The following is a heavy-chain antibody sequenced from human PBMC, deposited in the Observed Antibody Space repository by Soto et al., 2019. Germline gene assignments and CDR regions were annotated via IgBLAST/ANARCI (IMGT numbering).Heavy chain of an antibody. CDR2: IWYDGSNK. D-gene: IGHD3-10*01. CDR1: GFTFRSYG. J-gene: IGHJ6*02. CDR3: AIERGPYYGSGSSYYYGMDV. V-gene: IGHV3-33*01. Sequence: QVQMVESGGGVVQPGRSLSLSCAASGFTFRSYGMHWVRQAPGKGLEWVAVIWYDGSNKYYADSGKGRFTISRDNSKNTLDRQMNSRRAEDTAVYYCAIERGPYYGSGSSYYYGMDVWFQGTTVTVS.